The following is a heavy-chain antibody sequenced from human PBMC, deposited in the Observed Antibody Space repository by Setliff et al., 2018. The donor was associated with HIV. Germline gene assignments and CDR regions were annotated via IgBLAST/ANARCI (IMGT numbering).Heavy chain of an antibody. V-gene: IGHV4-4*07. CDR1: GDSIGDYY. Sequence: SETLSLTCTVSGDSIGDYYWNWIRQPAGKGLEWIGRVYASAYSNYNPSLKSRVTMSVDTSQNQFSLKLRSVNAADTAVYYCARALPRAFDIWGQGTMVTVSS. CDR2: VYASAYS. CDR3: ARALPRAFDI. J-gene: IGHJ3*02.